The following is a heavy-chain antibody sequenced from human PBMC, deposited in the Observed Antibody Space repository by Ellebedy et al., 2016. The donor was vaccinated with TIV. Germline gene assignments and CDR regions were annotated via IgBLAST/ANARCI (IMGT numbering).Heavy chain of an antibody. CDR3: ARGTYLRWFGELLGAYYFDY. CDR1: GGSISSGDYY. J-gene: IGHJ4*02. D-gene: IGHD3-10*01. V-gene: IGHV4-30-4*01. Sequence: MPSETLSLTCTVSGGSISSGDYYWSWIRQPPGKGLEWIGYIYYSGSTYYNPSLKSRVTISVDTSKNQFSLNLTSVTAAETAVYYCARGTYLRWFGELLGAYYFDYWGQGTLVTVSS. CDR2: IYYSGST.